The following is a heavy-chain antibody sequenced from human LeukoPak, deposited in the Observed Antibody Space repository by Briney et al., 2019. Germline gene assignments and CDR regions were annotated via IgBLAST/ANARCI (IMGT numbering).Heavy chain of an antibody. CDR1: GFTFSSYG. CDR2: ISYDGSNK. CDR3: AEDTSKGYSSDYYYGMDV. Sequence: QSGGSLRLSCAASGFTFSSYGMHWVRQAPGKGLEWVAVISYDGSNKYYADSVKGRFTISRDNSKNTLYLQMNSLRAEDTAVYYCAEDTSKGYSSDYYYGMDVWGQGTTFTVSS. J-gene: IGHJ6*02. D-gene: IGHD5-18*01. V-gene: IGHV3-30*18.